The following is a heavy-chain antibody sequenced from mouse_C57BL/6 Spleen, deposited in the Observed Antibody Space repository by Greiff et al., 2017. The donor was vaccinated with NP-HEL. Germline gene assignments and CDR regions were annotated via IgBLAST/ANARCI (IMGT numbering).Heavy chain of an antibody. CDR3: ARVAYYDYDGVDY. CDR1: GFTFSSYA. CDR2: ISDGGSYT. D-gene: IGHD2-4*01. V-gene: IGHV5-4*03. J-gene: IGHJ2*01. Sequence: EVMLVESGGGLVKPGGSLKLSCAASGFTFSSYAMSWVRQTPEKRLEWVATISDGGSYTYSPDNVKGRFTISRDNAKNNLYLQMSHLKSEDTAMYYCARVAYYDYDGVDYWGQGTTLTVSS.